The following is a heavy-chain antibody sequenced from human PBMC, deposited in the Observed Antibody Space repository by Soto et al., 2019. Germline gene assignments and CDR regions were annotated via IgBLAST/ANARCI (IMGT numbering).Heavy chain of an antibody. J-gene: IGHJ6*02. Sequence: QVQLVESGGGVVQPGRSLRLSCAASGFTFSSYAMHWVRQAPGKGLEWVAVISYDGSNKYYADSVKGRFTISRDNSKNTLYLQMNSLRAEDTAVYYCARDQGTVTNYYGMDVWGQGITVTVSS. D-gene: IGHD4-4*01. CDR1: GFTFSSYA. CDR3: ARDQGTVTNYYGMDV. V-gene: IGHV3-30-3*01. CDR2: ISYDGSNK.